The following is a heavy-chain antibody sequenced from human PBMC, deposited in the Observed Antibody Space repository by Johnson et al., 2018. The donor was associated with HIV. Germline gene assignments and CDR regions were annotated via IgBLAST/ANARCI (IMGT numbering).Heavy chain of an antibody. Sequence: HVQLVESGGGLVQPGGSLRLSCAASSFTLTNYAIHWVRQAPGKGLEWVTLISYDENNKLYADSVKGRFTISRDNSKNTLYLQMNSLRAEETAVYYCASGLGIVGATRSAFDIWGQGTMVTVSS. CDR2: ISYDENNK. V-gene: IGHV3-30*04. D-gene: IGHD1-26*01. CDR3: ASGLGIVGATRSAFDI. J-gene: IGHJ3*02. CDR1: SFTLTNYA.